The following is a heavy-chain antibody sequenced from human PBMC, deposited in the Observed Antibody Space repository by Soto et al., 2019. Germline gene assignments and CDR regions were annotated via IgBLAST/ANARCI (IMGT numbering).Heavy chain of an antibody. D-gene: IGHD5-12*01. Sequence: QLQLQESGPGLVKPSETLSLTCTVSGGSISSSSYYWGWIRQPPGKGLEWIGSIYYSGSTYYNPSLKSRVTISVDTSKNQFSLKLSSVTAADTAVYYCARREMATINPFDYWGQGTLVTVSS. CDR2: IYYSGST. CDR1: GGSISSSSYY. J-gene: IGHJ4*02. CDR3: ARREMATINPFDY. V-gene: IGHV4-39*01.